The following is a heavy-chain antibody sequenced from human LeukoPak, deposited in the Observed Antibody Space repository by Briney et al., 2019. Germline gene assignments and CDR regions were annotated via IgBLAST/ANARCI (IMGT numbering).Heavy chain of an antibody. J-gene: IGHJ5*02. CDR3: ARWGREGNWFDP. CDR2: INHSGST. CDR1: GGSFSGYY. Sequence: SETLSLTCAVYGGSFSGYYWSWIRQPPGKGLEWIGEINHSGSTNYNPSLKSRVTISVDTSKNQFSLQLSSVTAADTAVYYCARWGREGNWFDPWGQGTLVTVSS. D-gene: IGHD5-24*01. V-gene: IGHV4-34*01.